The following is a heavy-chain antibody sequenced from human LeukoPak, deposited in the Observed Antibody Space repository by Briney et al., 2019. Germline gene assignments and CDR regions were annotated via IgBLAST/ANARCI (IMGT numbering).Heavy chain of an antibody. Sequence: SQTLSLTCTVSGGSISSGGYYWSWIHQHPGKGLEWIGYIYYSGSTYYNPSLKSRVTISVDTSKNQFSLKLSSVTAADTAVYYCARARSYYDSSGYYLSYFVYWGQGTLVTVSS. J-gene: IGHJ4*02. V-gene: IGHV4-31*03. CDR1: GGSISSGGYY. CDR2: IYYSGST. D-gene: IGHD3-22*01. CDR3: ARARSYYDSSGYYLSYFVY.